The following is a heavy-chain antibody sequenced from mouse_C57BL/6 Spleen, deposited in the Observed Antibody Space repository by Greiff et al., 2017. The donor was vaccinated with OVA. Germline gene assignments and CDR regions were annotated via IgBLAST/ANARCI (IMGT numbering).Heavy chain of an antibody. V-gene: IGHV1-15*01. Sequence: QVQLQQSGAELVRPGASVTLSCKASGYTFTDYEMHWVKQTPVHGLEWIGAIDPETGGTAYNQKFKGKAILTADNSSSTAYMELRSLTSEDSAVYYCTREGANYYGSSSFAYWGQGTLVTVSA. D-gene: IGHD1-1*01. CDR2: IDPETGGT. J-gene: IGHJ3*01. CDR3: TREGANYYGSSSFAY. CDR1: GYTFTDYE.